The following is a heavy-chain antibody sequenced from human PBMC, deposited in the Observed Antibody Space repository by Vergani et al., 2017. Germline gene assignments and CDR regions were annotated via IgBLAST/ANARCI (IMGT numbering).Heavy chain of an antibody. V-gene: IGHV2-70*01. CDR1: GFSLSTSGMC. J-gene: IGHJ2*01. Sequence: QVTLRESGPALVKPTQTLTLTCTFSGFSLSTSGMCVSWIRHPPGKALEWLAPIDWDDDKYYSTSLKTRLTISKDTSKNQVVLTMTNMDPVDTATYYCARIRAAITMAADWYFDLWGRGTLVTVSS. CDR3: ARIRAAITMAADWYFDL. D-gene: IGHD3-10*01. CDR2: IDWDDDK.